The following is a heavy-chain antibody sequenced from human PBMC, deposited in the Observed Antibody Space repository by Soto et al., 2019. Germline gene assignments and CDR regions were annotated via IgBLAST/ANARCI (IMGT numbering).Heavy chain of an antibody. D-gene: IGHD1-26*01. V-gene: IGHV3-30*03. CDR2: ISYDGSNK. CDR1: GFSFSDFG. Sequence: GGSLRLSCAGSGFSFSDFGMHWVRQAPCKGLEWVAVISYDGSNKNFADSVKGRFTISRDTSKNMLYLQMNSLRPEDTAVYYCARDMSGGTYNYYYGMDVWGQGTTVTAP. CDR3: ARDMSGGTYNYYYGMDV. J-gene: IGHJ6*02.